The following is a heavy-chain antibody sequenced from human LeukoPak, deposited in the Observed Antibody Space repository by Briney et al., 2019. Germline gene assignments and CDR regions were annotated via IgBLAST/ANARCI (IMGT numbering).Heavy chain of an antibody. Sequence: PGGSLRLSCAASGFTFSSYGMHWVRKAPGKGLEWVAVISYDGSNKYYADSVKGRFTISRDNSKNTLYLQMNSLRAEDTAVYYCARGIIVVRGVLKAFDYWGQGTLVTVSS. D-gene: IGHD3-10*01. CDR3: ARGIIVVRGVLKAFDY. CDR1: GFTFSSYG. CDR2: ISYDGSNK. J-gene: IGHJ4*02. V-gene: IGHV3-30*03.